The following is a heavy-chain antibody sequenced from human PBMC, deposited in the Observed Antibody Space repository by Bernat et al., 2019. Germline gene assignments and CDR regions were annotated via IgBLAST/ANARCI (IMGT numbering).Heavy chain of an antibody. D-gene: IGHD3-10*01. J-gene: IGHJ6*02. V-gene: IGHV3-30*19. Sequence: QVQLVESGGGVVQPGRSLRLSCAASGFTFSSYGMHWVRQAPGKGLEWVAVISYDGSNKYYADSVKGRFTISRDNSKNTLYLQMNSLRAEDTAVYYCARDRVRYYYGSGSYYNAHYYYYGMDVWGQGTTVTVS. CDR3: ARDRVRYYYGSGSYYNAHYYYYGMDV. CDR1: GFTFSSYG. CDR2: ISYDGSNK.